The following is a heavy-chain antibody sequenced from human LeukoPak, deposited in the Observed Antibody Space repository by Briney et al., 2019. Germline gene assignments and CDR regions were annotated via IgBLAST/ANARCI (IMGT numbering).Heavy chain of an antibody. J-gene: IGHJ4*02. V-gene: IGHV4-61*01. CDR1: GGSISSSSYY. CDR3: ACRPMYYYDSSGYFFDY. Sequence: PSETLSLTCTVSGGSISSSSYYWSWIRQPPGKGLEWIGYIYYSGSTNYNPSLKSRVTISVDTSKNQFSLKLSSVTAADTAVYYCACRPMYYYDSSGYFFDYWGQGTLVTVSS. D-gene: IGHD3-22*01. CDR2: IYYSGST.